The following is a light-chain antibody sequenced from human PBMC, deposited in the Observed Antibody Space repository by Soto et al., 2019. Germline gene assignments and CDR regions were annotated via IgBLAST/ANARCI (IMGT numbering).Light chain of an antibody. CDR2: GAS. CDR1: QSVSAN. CDR3: HHYTNWPPWT. J-gene: IGKJ1*01. Sequence: EIVMTQSPATLSMSPGERATLSCRASQSVSANLAWYQQKPGQPPRLLIYGASARATGIPARFSGSGSGTEFTLTISSLQSEDFAAYYCHHYTNWPPWTFGQGNRVEIK. V-gene: IGKV3-15*01.